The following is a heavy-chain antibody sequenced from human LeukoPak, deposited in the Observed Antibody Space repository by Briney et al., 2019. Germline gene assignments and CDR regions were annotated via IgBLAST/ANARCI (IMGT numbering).Heavy chain of an antibody. CDR3: AKDSDFGDYGTYYFDY. Sequence: GGSLRLSCAASGFTFSRYGMHWVRQSPRKGPEWVTFIRYDGSIKYYADSVKGRFTISRDNSKNTLYLQMNSLRAEDTAVYYCAKDSDFGDYGTYYFDYWGQGTLVTVSS. V-gene: IGHV3-30*02. CDR1: GFTFSRYG. J-gene: IGHJ4*02. D-gene: IGHD4-17*01. CDR2: IRYDGSIK.